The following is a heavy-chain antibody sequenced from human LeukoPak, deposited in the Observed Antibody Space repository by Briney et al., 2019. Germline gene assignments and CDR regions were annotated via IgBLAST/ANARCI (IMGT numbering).Heavy chain of an antibody. CDR2: ISSSSSYI. D-gene: IGHD3-22*01. CDR1: GFTFSSYS. Sequence: PGGSLRLSCAASGFTFSSYSMNWVRQAPGKGLEWVSSISSSSSYIYYADSVKGRFTISRDNAKNSLYLQMNSLRAEDTAVYYCARARLTYYYDSSGYTIKKYYFDYWGQGTLVTVSS. CDR3: ARARLTYYYDSSGYTIKKYYFDY. V-gene: IGHV3-21*01. J-gene: IGHJ4*02.